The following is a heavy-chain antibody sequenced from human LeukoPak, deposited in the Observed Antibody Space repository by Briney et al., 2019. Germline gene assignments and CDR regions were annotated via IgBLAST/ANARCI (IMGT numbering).Heavy chain of an antibody. D-gene: IGHD3-10*01. CDR1: CSSTSYCY. CDR2: ISYSGST. CDR3: ARYPGLEGTGSRGAFDY. J-gene: IGHJ4*02. V-gene: IGHV4-59*01. Sequence: SAPLTLSCTVGCSSTSYCYWWGLQQPRGKGVERGGYISYSGSTNYSPSLKSRVTISVDTSKNQFSLKLSSVTAADTAMYYCARYPGLEGTGSRGAFDYWGQGNLVTVSS.